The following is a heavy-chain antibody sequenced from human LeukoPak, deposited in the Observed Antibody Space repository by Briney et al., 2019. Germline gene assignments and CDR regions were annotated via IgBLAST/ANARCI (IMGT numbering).Heavy chain of an antibody. J-gene: IGHJ3*02. CDR2: IYYTGGT. Sequence: SETLSHTCTVSGGSLRSYYWSWIRQFPGKGLDWIGNIYYTGGTNYNPSLKSRVTISIDTSKNQFSLKLSSVTAADTAVYYCARRRPAHDAFDIWGQGTLVTVSS. D-gene: IGHD2-2*01. CDR1: GGSLRSYY. V-gene: IGHV4-59*01. CDR3: ARRRPAHDAFDI.